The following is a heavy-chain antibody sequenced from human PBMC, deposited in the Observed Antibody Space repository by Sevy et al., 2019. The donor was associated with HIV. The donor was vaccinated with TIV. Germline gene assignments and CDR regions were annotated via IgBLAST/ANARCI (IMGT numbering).Heavy chain of an antibody. Sequence: GGSLRLSCAASGFTFSSYGMHWVRQAPGKGLEWVAVIWYDGSNKYYADSVKGRFPISRDNSKNTLYLQMNSLRAEDTAVYYFARVGITGPTGIHYWRLGILV. CDR1: GFTFSSYG. CDR2: IWYDGSNK. J-gene: IGHJ4*01. CDR3: ARVGITGPTGIHY. D-gene: IGHD1-7*01. V-gene: IGHV3-33*01.